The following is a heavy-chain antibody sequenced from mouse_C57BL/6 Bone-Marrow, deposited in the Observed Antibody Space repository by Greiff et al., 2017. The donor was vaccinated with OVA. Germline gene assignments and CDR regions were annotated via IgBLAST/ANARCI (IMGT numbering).Heavy chain of an antibody. CDR3: ATLITTVVDFDY. CDR1: GYTFTDYY. D-gene: IGHD1-1*01. J-gene: IGHJ2*01. V-gene: IGHV1-26*01. CDR2: INPNNGGT. Sequence: VQLQQSGPELVKPGASVKISCKASGYTFTDYYMNWVKQSHGKSLEWIGDINPNNGGTSYNQKFKGKATLTVDKSSSTAYMELRSLTSEDSAVYYCATLITTVVDFDYWGQGTTLTVSS.